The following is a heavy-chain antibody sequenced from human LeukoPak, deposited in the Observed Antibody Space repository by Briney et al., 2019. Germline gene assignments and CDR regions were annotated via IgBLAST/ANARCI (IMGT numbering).Heavy chain of an antibody. J-gene: IGHJ4*02. D-gene: IGHD4-17*01. Sequence: SETLCLACTVSGVSISSGGYYWSWVRQHPGKGLEWIGYIYYSGSTYYNPSLKSRVTISVDTSKNQFSLKLSSVTAADTAVYYCARTTVTKFFDYWGQGTLVTVSS. CDR1: GVSISSGGYY. V-gene: IGHV4-31*03. CDR3: ARTTVTKFFDY. CDR2: IYYSGST.